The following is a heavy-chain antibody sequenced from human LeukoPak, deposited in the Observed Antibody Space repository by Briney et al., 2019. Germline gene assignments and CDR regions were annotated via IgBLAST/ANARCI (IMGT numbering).Heavy chain of an antibody. V-gene: IGHV4-59*01. Sequence: KPSETPSLPCTVSGGPITGYYWSWIRPPPGKGLEWIGYIYYSGSTNYNPSLRSRVTMSVDKSRDQFSLKVNSVTAMDTAVYYCARYDGDDNNFDYWGQGTLVTVSS. D-gene: IGHD4-17*01. J-gene: IGHJ4*02. CDR2: IYYSGST. CDR3: ARYDGDDNNFDY. CDR1: GGPITGYY.